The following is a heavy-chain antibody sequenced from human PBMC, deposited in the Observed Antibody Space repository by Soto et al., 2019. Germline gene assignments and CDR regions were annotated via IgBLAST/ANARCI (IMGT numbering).Heavy chain of an antibody. Sequence: VQLVESGGGLVKPGGSLRLSCAASGFTFSNAWMSWVRQAPGKGLEWVGRIKSKTDGGTTDYAAPVKGRFTISRDDSKNTLYLQMNSLKTEDTAVYYCTTDILTYYYDSSGYHDDPFDIWGQGTMVTVSS. D-gene: IGHD3-22*01. CDR3: TTDILTYYYDSSGYHDDPFDI. CDR1: GFTFSNAW. CDR2: IKSKTDGGTT. J-gene: IGHJ3*02. V-gene: IGHV3-15*01.